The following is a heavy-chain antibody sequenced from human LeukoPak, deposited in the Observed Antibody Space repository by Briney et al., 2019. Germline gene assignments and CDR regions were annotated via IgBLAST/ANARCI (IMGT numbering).Heavy chain of an antibody. CDR2: IKQDGSEK. CDR3: ARASPNTVTTLQFFDY. J-gene: IGHJ4*02. CDR1: GFTFSSYW. D-gene: IGHD4-17*01. V-gene: IGHV3-7*01. Sequence: PGETLRLSCAASGFTFSSYWMSWVRQAPGKGQEWVANIKQDGSEKYYVDSVKGRFTISRDNAKNSLYLQMNSLRAEDTAVYDCARASPNTVTTLQFFDYWGQGTLVTVSS.